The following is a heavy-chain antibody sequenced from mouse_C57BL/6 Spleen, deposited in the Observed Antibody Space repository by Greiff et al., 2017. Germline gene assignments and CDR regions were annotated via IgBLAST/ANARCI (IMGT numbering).Heavy chain of an antibody. D-gene: IGHD2-2*01. J-gene: IGHJ4*01. CDR2: ILPGSGST. CDR3: ARTGSMVTTYY. Sequence: QVQLKQSGAELMKPGASVKLSCKATGYTFTGYWIEWVKQRPGHGLEWIGEILPGSGSTNYNDKFKGKATFTADTSSNTAYMQLSSLTTEDSAIYYCARTGSMVTTYYWGQGTSVTVSS. CDR1: GYTFTGYW. V-gene: IGHV1-9*01.